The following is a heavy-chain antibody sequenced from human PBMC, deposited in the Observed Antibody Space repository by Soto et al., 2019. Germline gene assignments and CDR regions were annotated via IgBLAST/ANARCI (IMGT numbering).Heavy chain of an antibody. CDR2: ISAYNGNT. D-gene: IGHD3-22*01. Sequence: GASVKVSCKASGYTFTSYGISWVRQAPGQGLEWMGWISAYNGNTNYAQKLQGRVTMTTDTSTSTAYMELRSLRSDDTAVYYCARVAALSPYYYDSSGYYSDWGQGTLVTVSS. J-gene: IGHJ4*02. V-gene: IGHV1-18*01. CDR1: GYTFTSYG. CDR3: ARVAALSPYYYDSSGYYSD.